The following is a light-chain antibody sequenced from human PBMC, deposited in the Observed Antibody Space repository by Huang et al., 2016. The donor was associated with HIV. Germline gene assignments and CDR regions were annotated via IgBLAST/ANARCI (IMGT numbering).Light chain of an antibody. CDR1: QSVLNNSKNKNS. V-gene: IGKV4-1*01. J-gene: IGKJ2*01. CDR2: WAT. Sequence: DIVMTQSPDSLALSLGERATINCKSSQSVLNNSKNKNSLAWYQQKPGQAPKLLIYWATTRETGVPDRFRGTGSETDFTLTISSLQAEDVAVYFCQQYHDTPYTFGQGTKLEIK. CDR3: QQYHDTPYT.